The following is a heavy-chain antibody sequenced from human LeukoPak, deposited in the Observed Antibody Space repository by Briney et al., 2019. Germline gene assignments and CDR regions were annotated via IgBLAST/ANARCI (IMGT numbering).Heavy chain of an antibody. Sequence: PSETLSLTCTVSGGSISSGGYYWSWIRQHPGKGLEWIGYIYYSGSTYYNPSLKSRVTISVDTSKNQFSLKLSSVTAADTAVYYCARVQLGGIAAAGDAFDIWGQGTMVTVSS. V-gene: IGHV4-31*03. CDR3: ARVQLGGIAAAGDAFDI. CDR2: IYYSGST. J-gene: IGHJ3*02. CDR1: GGSISSGGYY. D-gene: IGHD6-13*01.